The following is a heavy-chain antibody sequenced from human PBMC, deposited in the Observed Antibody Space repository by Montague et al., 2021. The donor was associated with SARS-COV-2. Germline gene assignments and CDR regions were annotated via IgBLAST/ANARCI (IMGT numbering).Heavy chain of an antibody. CDR3: ARVRITMIIVVTYFDY. CDR1: GGSISGGGYY. Sequence: TRSLTCTVSGGSISGGGYYWSWIRQHPGKGLEWIGYIYYSGSTYYNPSLKSRVTISVDTSKNQFSLKLSSVTAADTAVYYCARVRITMIIVVTYFDYWGQGTLVTVSS. J-gene: IGHJ4*02. D-gene: IGHD3-22*01. V-gene: IGHV4-31*03. CDR2: IYYSGST.